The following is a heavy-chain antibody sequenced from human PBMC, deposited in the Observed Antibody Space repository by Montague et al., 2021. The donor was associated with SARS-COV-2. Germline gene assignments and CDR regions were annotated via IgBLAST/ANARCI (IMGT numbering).Heavy chain of an antibody. J-gene: IGHJ5*02. V-gene: IGHV4-59*01. CDR1: GGSLSSDN. D-gene: IGHD1-14*01. CDR3: AGERQYNWFDA. Sequence: SETLSLTCTVSGGSLSSDNWNWIRQPPGKGLEWIGYIYYRGSTNYNPSLKSRVTLSVDTSKDQFSLKVYSVTAADTAVYYCAGERQYNWFDAWGQGTLVTVSS. CDR2: IYYRGST.